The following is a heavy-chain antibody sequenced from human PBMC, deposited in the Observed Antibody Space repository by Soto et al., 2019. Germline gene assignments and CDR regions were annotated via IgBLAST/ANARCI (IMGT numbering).Heavy chain of an antibody. CDR2: IKQDGSEK. D-gene: IGHD1-26*01. Sequence: EVQLVESGGGLVQPGGSLRLSCAASGFTFNSYWMTWVRQAPGKGLEWVANIKQDGSEKYYVVSVKGRFTISRDNAKNSLYLQMNSLRAEDRAVYYCARGWGLDPWGQGTLVTVSS. CDR3: ARGWGLDP. CDR1: GFTFNSYW. V-gene: IGHV3-7*04. J-gene: IGHJ5*02.